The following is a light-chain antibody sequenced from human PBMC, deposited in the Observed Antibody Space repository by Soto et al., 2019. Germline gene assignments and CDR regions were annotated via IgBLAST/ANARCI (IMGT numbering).Light chain of an antibody. J-gene: IGLJ1*01. CDR1: SSDVGGYNF. CDR3: CSYAGSDTYV. CDR2: DVS. V-gene: IGLV2-11*01. Sequence: QPVLTQPRSVSGSPGRSVTISCTGTSSDVGGYNFVSWYQQHPGKAPKLIIFDVSKRPSGVPDRFSASKSDNTASLTISGLQAEDEADYYCCSYAGSDTYVFATGTRSPS.